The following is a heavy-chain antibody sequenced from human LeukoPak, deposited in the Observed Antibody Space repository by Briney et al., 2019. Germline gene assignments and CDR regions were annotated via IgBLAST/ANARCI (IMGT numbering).Heavy chain of an antibody. D-gene: IGHD4-11*01. CDR1: GXSFTSYW. J-gene: IGHJ4*02. Sequence: GESLRISFKGSGXSFTSYWISWVRQMPGKGLEWMGRIDPSDSYTNYSPSFQGHVTISADKSISTAYLQWSSLRASDTAMYYCARTLTTDIDYWGQGTLVTVSS. CDR3: ARTLTTDIDY. CDR2: IDPSDSYT. V-gene: IGHV5-10-1*01.